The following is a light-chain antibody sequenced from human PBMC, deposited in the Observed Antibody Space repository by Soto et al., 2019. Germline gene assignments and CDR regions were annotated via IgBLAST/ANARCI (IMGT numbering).Light chain of an antibody. V-gene: IGLV2-14*01. CDR2: EVS. CDR3: SSYTSSSTL. Sequence: QAVVTQPASVSGSSGQSITISCSGTDSDIGSYNYVSWYQQHPGRAPKLIVFEVSNRPSGISSRFSGSKSGNTASLTISGLQTEDEADYYCSSYTSSSTLFGTGTKVTVL. CDR1: DSDIGSYNY. J-gene: IGLJ1*01.